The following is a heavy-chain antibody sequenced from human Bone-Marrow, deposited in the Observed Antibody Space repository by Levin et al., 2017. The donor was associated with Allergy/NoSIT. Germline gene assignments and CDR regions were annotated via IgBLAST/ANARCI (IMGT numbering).Heavy chain of an antibody. CDR3: ARGYGGKGRYYPFDY. J-gene: IGHJ4*02. D-gene: IGHD4-23*01. CDR2: ISYDGSNK. V-gene: IGHV3-30-3*01. CDR1: GFTFSSYA. Sequence: PGGSLRLSCAASGFTFSSYAMHWVRHAPGKGLEWVAVISYDGSNKYYADSVKGRFTISRDNSKNTLYLQMNSLRAEDTAVYYCARGYGGKGRYYPFDYWGQGTLVTVSS.